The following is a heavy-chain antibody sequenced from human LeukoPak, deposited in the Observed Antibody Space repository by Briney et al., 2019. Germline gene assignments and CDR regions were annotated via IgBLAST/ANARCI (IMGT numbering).Heavy chain of an antibody. V-gene: IGHV1-69*13. CDR2: IIPIFGTT. CDR3: ARGWQLGGDLGDAFDI. Sequence: GASVKVSCKTSGGTFSSYTITWVRQAPGQGLEWMGGIIPIFGTTNYAQKFQGRVTTTADESTSTAYMELSSLRSEDTAVYYCARGWQLGGDLGDAFDIWGQGTMVTVSS. CDR1: GGTFSSYT. J-gene: IGHJ3*02. D-gene: IGHD2-21*01.